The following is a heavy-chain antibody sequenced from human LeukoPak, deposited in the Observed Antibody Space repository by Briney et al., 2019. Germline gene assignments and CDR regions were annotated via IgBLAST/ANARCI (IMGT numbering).Heavy chain of an antibody. CDR3: ARESVESGWKTYYYYYGMDV. CDR1: GGSISSYY. J-gene: IGHJ6*02. D-gene: IGHD6-19*01. CDR2: IYTSGIT. Sequence: SETLSLTCTVSGGSISSYYWSWIRQPAGKGLEWIGRIYTSGITNYNPSLKSRVTMSVDTSKNQFSLKLSSVTAADTAVYYCARESVESGWKTYYYYYGMDVWGQGTTVTVSS. V-gene: IGHV4-4*07.